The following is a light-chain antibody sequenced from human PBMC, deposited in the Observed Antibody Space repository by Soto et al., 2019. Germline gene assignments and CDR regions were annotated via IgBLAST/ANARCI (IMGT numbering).Light chain of an antibody. Sequence: QSELTQPPSASGTPGQRVTISCSGGSSNIGTNTVNWYQQLPGTAPKLLIYRNNQRPSGVPDRFSGSKSGTSASLVISGLQSEDEADYYCAAWDDSLNGRVFGGGTKLTVL. CDR2: RNN. V-gene: IGLV1-44*01. J-gene: IGLJ3*02. CDR3: AAWDDSLNGRV. CDR1: SSNIGTNT.